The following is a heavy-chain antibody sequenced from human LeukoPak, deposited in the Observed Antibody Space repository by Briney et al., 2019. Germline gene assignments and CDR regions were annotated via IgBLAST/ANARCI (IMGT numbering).Heavy chain of an antibody. CDR3: ARQDVVVPAANGAAAGDFDY. J-gene: IGHJ4*02. CDR2: IYPGDSDT. D-gene: IGHD2-2*01. Sequence: GESLKISCKISGYSFTSYWIAWVRQKPGKGLEWMGIIYPGDSDTRYSPSFQGQVTISADKSISTAYLQWSSLKASDTAMYYCARQDVVVPAANGAAAGDFDYWGQGTLVTVSS. V-gene: IGHV5-51*01. CDR1: GYSFTSYW.